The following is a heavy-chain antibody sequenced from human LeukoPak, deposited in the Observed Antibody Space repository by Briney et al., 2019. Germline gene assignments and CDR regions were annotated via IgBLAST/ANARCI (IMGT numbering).Heavy chain of an antibody. CDR3: ASGVGGQLVQPVDY. J-gene: IGHJ4*02. V-gene: IGHV4-59*08. Sequence: SETLSLTCTVSGAPISKYYWNWIRQPPGKGLEWIGYIHHTGSTDCNPSLKSRVTISVDTSNNQFALKLSSVTAADTAVYYCASGVGGQLVQPVDYWGQGTLVTVSS. CDR2: IHHTGST. D-gene: IGHD6-6*01. CDR1: GAPISKYY.